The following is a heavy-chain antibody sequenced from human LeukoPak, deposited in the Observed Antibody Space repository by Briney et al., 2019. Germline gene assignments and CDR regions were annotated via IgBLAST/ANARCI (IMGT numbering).Heavy chain of an antibody. CDR3: ARAAAAKGNYWYFDL. V-gene: IGHV3-13*01. D-gene: IGHD6-13*01. J-gene: IGHJ2*01. CDR1: GFTFSSYD. Sequence: GGSLRLSCAASGFTFSSYDMHWVRQATGKGLEWVSAIGTAGDTYYPGSVKGRFTISRENAKNSLYLQMNSLRAGDTAVYYCARAAAAKGNYWYFDLWGRGTLVTVSS. CDR2: IGTAGDT.